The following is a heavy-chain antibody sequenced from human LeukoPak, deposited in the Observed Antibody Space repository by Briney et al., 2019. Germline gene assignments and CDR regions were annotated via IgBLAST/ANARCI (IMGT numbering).Heavy chain of an antibody. D-gene: IGHD7-27*01. J-gene: IGHJ4*02. CDR2: ISWNSGSL. V-gene: IGHV3-9*01. CDR3: AKGTGGYWTHFDS. CDR1: GFSFDDYA. Sequence: PGGSLRLSCAASGFSFDDYAMHWVRQAPGKGLEWVSGISWNSGSLDYAESVKGRFTISRDNAKNTLYLQMKSLGPEDTAFYYCAKGTGGYWTHFDSWGQGTLVTVSS.